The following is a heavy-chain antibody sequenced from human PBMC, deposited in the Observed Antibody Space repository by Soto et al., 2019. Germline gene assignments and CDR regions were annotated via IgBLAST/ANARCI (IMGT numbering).Heavy chain of an antibody. V-gene: IGHV3-23*01. D-gene: IGHD6-6*01. CDR2: ISGSGGTT. Sequence: EVQLLESGGGLVQPGGSLGLSCAASGFTFSSYVMTWVRQAPGKGLEWVSAISGSGGTTYHADSVKGRFTISRDNSKNTLYLQMNSLRAEDAAVYYCAKPPYSSSSYYYYGMDVWGQGTTVTVSS. CDR3: AKPPYSSSSYYYYGMDV. CDR1: GFTFSSYV. J-gene: IGHJ6*02.